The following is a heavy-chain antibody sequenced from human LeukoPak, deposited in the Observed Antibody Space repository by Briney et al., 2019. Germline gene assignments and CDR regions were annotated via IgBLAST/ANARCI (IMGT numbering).Heavy chain of an antibody. CDR3: ARGKCPYSSSWYCRGQDAFDI. J-gene: IGHJ3*02. CDR1: GFTFSSYG. D-gene: IGHD6-13*01. Sequence: PGGSLRLSCAASGFTFSSYGMHWVPQAPGKGLEWVAFIRYDGSNKYYADSVKGRFTISRDNSKNTLYLQMNSLRAEDTAVYYCARGKCPYSSSWYCRGQDAFDIWGQGTMVTVSS. V-gene: IGHV3-30*02. CDR2: IRYDGSNK.